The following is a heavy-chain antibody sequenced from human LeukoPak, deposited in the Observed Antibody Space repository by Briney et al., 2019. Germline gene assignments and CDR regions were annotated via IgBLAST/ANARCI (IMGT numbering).Heavy chain of an antibody. Sequence: SVKVSCKASGGTFSSYAISWVRQAPGQGLEWMGGIIPIFGTANYAQKFQGRVTITADESTSTAYMELSSLRSEDTAVYYCARHEGTIFRPHYYYYGMDVWGQGTTVTVSS. V-gene: IGHV1-69*13. CDR3: ARHEGTIFRPHYYYYGMDV. CDR2: IIPIFGTA. CDR1: GGTFSSYA. D-gene: IGHD3-3*01. J-gene: IGHJ6*02.